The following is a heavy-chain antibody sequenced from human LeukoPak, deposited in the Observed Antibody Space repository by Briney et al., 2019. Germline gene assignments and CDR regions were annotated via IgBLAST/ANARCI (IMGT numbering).Heavy chain of an antibody. D-gene: IGHD5-24*01. CDR1: GFTFDDYT. CDR3: AKDISIGEMATTLSEGFDY. J-gene: IGHJ4*02. CDR2: ISWDGGST. V-gene: IGHV3-43*01. Sequence: GGSLRLSCAASGFTFDDYTMHWVRQAPGKVLEWVSLISWDGGSTYYADSVKGRFTISRDNSKNSLYLQMNSLRSEDTALYYCAKDISIGEMATTLSEGFDYWGQGTLVTVSS.